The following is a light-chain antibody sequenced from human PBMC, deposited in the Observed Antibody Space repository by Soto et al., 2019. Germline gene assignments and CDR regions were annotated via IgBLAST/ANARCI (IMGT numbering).Light chain of an antibody. CDR2: EGN. J-gene: IGLJ1*01. CDR1: SSPIGSSNL. Sequence: SALTQPASVSGSPGQSITISCTASSSPIGSSNLVSWYQHHSGKAPKLIIYEGNKRPSGVSNRFSGSKSGKTASLTISGLQAEDEGTYYCCSYAGSSPLYVFGTGTKLTVL. V-gene: IGLV2-23*01. CDR3: CSYAGSSPLYV.